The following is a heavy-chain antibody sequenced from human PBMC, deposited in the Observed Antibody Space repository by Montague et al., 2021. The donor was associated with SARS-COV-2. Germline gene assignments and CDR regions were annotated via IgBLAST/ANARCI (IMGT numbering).Heavy chain of an antibody. CDR2: IYISGTT. Sequence: TLSLTCTVSGGSIINGAYYWNWLRQPPGMGLEWIGNIYISGTTHYNSSLKSRVSISVDTSKNQFSLKVSTATAADTALYYCARGLGGIDVWGQGTMVIVSS. CDR3: ARGLGGIDV. J-gene: IGHJ5*02. D-gene: IGHD3-10*01. V-gene: IGHV4-30-4*08. CDR1: GGSIINGAYY.